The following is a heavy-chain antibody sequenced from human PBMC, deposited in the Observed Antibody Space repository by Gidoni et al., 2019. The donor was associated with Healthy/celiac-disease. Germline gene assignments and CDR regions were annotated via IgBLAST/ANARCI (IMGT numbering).Heavy chain of an antibody. J-gene: IGHJ4*02. Sequence: EVQLLESGGGLVQPGGSLRLSCAASGFTFSSYAMSWVRQAPGKGLEGVSAISGSGGSTYYADSVKGRFTISRDNSKNTLYLQMNSLRAEDTAVYYCAKDTLGFLEWAYFDYWGQGTLVTVSS. D-gene: IGHD3-3*01. CDR1: GFTFSSYA. CDR3: AKDTLGFLEWAYFDY. V-gene: IGHV3-23*01. CDR2: ISGSGGST.